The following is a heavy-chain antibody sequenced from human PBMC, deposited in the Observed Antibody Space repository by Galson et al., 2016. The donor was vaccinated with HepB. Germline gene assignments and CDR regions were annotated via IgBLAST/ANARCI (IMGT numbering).Heavy chain of an antibody. D-gene: IGHD2-21*02. CDR2: ISGSGGST. CDR3: AKGRRVTPLGLDPDY. V-gene: IGHV3-23*01. CDR1: GFTFSSYG. Sequence: SLRLSCAASGFTFSSYGMSWVRQAPGKGLEWVSVISGSGGSTYYADSVKGRFTISRDNPKNTLYLQMNSLGGGDTAVYFCAKGRRVTPLGLDPDYWGLGTLVTVSS. J-gene: IGHJ4*02.